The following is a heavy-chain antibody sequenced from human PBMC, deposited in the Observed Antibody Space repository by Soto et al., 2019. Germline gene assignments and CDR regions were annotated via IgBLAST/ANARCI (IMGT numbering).Heavy chain of an antibody. CDR3: ARGFYYYDSSGYPGD. CDR1: GYTFTSYG. CDR2: ISAYNGNT. V-gene: IGHV1-18*01. J-gene: IGHJ4*02. D-gene: IGHD3-22*01. Sequence: ASVKVSCKASGYTFTSYGISWVRQAPGQGLEWMGWISAYNGNTNYAQKLQGRVTMTTDTSTSTAYMELRSLRSDDTAVYYCARGFYYYDSSGYPGDWGQGTLVTVSS.